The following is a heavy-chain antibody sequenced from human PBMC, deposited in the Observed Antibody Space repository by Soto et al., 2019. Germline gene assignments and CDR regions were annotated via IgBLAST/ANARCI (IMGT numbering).Heavy chain of an antibody. Sequence: GESLKISCKGSGYSFTSYWIGWVRQMPGKGLEWMGIIYPGDSDTRYSPSFQGQVTISADKSISTAYLQWSSLKASDTAMYYCARQAVAAAGNNWFDPWRQGTLVTVSS. CDR1: GYSFTSYW. J-gene: IGHJ5*02. CDR3: ARQAVAAAGNNWFDP. CDR2: IYPGDSDT. V-gene: IGHV5-51*01. D-gene: IGHD6-13*01.